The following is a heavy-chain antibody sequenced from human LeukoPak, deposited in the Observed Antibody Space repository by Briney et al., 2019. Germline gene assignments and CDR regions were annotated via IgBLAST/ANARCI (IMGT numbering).Heavy chain of an antibody. J-gene: IGHJ4*02. CDR1: GFTFSSYG. Sequence: PGGSLRLSCAASGFTFSSYGIHWVRQAPGKGLEWVAFIRYDGSNKYYADSVKGRFTISRDNSKNTLYLQMNSLRAEDTAVYYCAKQGSSYFDYWGQGTLVTVSS. CDR2: IRYDGSNK. CDR3: AKQGSSYFDY. V-gene: IGHV3-30*02. D-gene: IGHD6-13*01.